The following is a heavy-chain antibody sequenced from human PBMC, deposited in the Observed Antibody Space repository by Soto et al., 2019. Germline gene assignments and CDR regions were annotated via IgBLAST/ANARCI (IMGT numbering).Heavy chain of an antibody. CDR1: GGSISSSSYY. CDR2: IYYSGST. D-gene: IGHD3-22*01. Sequence: SETLSLTCTVSGGSISSSSYYWGWIRQPPGKGLEWIGSIYYSGSTYYNPSLKSRVTISVDTSKNRFSLKLSSVTAADTAVYYCARPTRRDTYYYDSSGPDAFDIWGQGTMVTVSS. J-gene: IGHJ3*02. CDR3: ARPTRRDTYYYDSSGPDAFDI. V-gene: IGHV4-39*01.